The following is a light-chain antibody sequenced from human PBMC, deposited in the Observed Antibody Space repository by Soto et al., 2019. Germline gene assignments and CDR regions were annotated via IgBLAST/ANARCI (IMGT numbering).Light chain of an antibody. J-gene: IGKJ1*01. V-gene: IGKV1-5*01. CDR2: DAS. Sequence: DVQMTHSPSSLSASVGERGTCTGRSSQSIKRYIHWYQQKPGKAPKLLIYDASSLESGVPSRFRGSGSGTEFTLTISSLQPDDFETYYCQQYNSYSRTFGQGTKVDIK. CDR3: QQYNSYSRT. CDR1: QSIKRY.